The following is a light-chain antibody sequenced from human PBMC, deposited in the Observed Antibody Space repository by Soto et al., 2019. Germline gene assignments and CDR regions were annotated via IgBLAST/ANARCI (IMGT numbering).Light chain of an antibody. J-gene: IGLJ2*01. CDR1: SSNIGSYG. CDR2: SNS. V-gene: IGLV1-44*01. Sequence: QSVLTQPPSASGTPGQRVTISCSGSSSNIGSYGVNWYQQVPGTAPKLLIYSNSQRPSGVPDRFSGSQTGTSASLAIHGLQSEDESDYYCASWDDSLSVPVFGGGTKVTVL. CDR3: ASWDDSLSVPV.